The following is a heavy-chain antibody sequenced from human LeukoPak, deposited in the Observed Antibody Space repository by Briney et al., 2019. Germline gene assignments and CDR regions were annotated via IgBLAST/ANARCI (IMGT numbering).Heavy chain of an antibody. D-gene: IGHD1-26*01. CDR3: ARLVTWEGPYFDF. V-gene: IGHV4-59*08. CDR1: GTSISSHY. Sequence: SETLSLTCSVSGTSISSHYWTWIRLPPGKGLEWIGYISDSGTTYYSPSFKSRVIVSVDTSKNQVSLEMTSVTAADTAIYYCARLVTWEGPYFDFWGQGALVPVSS. J-gene: IGHJ4*02. CDR2: ISDSGTT.